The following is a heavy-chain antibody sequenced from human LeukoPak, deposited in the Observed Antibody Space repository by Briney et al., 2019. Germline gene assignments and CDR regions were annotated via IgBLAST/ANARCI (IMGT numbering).Heavy chain of an antibody. V-gene: IGHV4-39*07. CDR1: GGSISSSSYY. J-gene: IGHJ5*02. D-gene: IGHD1-26*01. Sequence: PSETLSLTCTVSGGSISSSSYYWGWIRQPPGKGLEWIGSIYYSGSTYYNPSLKSRVTISVDTSKNQFSLKLSSVTAADTAVYYCARDQERAIPPNWFDPWGQGTLVTVSS. CDR2: IYYSGST. CDR3: ARDQERAIPPNWFDP.